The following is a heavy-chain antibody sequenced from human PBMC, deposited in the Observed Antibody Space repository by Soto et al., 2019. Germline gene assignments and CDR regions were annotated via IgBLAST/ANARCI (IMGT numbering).Heavy chain of an antibody. CDR1: GGTLSSYT. CDR3: ASFKLRGYSYVVDY. Sequence: SVKLSCKAAGGTLSSYTISWARQSPRQGLEWMGRIIPILGIANYAQKFQGRVTITADKSTSTAYMELSSLRSEDTAVYYCASFKLRGYSYVVDYWGQGTLVTVSS. J-gene: IGHJ4*02. D-gene: IGHD5-18*01. CDR2: IIPILGIA. V-gene: IGHV1-69*02.